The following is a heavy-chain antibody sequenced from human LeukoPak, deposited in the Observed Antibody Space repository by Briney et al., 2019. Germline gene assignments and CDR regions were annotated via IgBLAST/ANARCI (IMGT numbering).Heavy chain of an antibody. J-gene: IGHJ4*02. D-gene: IGHD2-15*01. CDR1: GFTFNSYA. CDR2: ISGSGGTT. CDR3: ARDKGWHDYFDY. V-gene: IGHV3-23*01. Sequence: GGSLRLSCAASGFTFNSYAMSWVRQAPGKGLEWVSAISGSGGTTYSADSVKGRFTISRANSKNTLYVQMNSLRAEDTAVYYCARDKGWHDYFDYWGQGTLVTVSS.